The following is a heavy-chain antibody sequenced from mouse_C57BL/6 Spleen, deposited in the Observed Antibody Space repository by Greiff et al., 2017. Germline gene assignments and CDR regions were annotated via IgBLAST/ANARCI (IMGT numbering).Heavy chain of an antibody. J-gene: IGHJ2*01. D-gene: IGHD2-3*01. CDR3: TRGTSDGYPGGLFDY. CDR1: GFTFSSYA. CDR2: ISSGGAYI. Sequence: EVQGVESGEGLVKPGGSLKLSCAASGFTFSSYAMSWVRQTPEKRLEWVAYISSGGAYIYYADTVKGRFTISRDNARNTLYLQMSSLKSEDTAMYYCTRGTSDGYPGGLFDYWGQGTTLTVSS. V-gene: IGHV5-9-1*02.